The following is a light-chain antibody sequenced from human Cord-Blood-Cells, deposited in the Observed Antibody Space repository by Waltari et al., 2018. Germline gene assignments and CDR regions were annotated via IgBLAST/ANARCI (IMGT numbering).Light chain of an antibody. J-gene: IGLJ2*01. Sequence: QSALTQPASVSGSPGQSITISCTGTSSDVGSYNLVSWYQQPPGKAPKLMSYEGSKRPSGVSKRFSCSKSCNTASLTISGLQAEDEADYYCCSYACSSTYVVFGGGTKLTVL. CDR3: CSYACSSTYVV. CDR2: EGS. CDR1: SSDVGSYNL. V-gene: IGLV2-23*01.